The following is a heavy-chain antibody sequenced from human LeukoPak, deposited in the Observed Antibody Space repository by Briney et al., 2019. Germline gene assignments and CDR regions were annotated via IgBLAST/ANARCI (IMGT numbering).Heavy chain of an antibody. Sequence: GGSLRLSCAASGFTFSSYAMSWVRQAPGKGLEWVSAISGSGGSTYYADSVKGRFTISRDNSKNTLYLQMNSLRAEDTALYYCAKDSSSWGEYFQHWGQGTLVTVSS. J-gene: IGHJ1*01. CDR2: ISGSGGST. CDR1: GFTFSSYA. D-gene: IGHD6-13*01. CDR3: AKDSSSWGEYFQH. V-gene: IGHV3-23*01.